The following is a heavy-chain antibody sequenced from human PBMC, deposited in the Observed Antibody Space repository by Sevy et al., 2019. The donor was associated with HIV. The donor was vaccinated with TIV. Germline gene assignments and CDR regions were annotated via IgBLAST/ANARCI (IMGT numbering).Heavy chain of an antibody. V-gene: IGHV5-51*01. J-gene: IGHJ6*03. D-gene: IGHD3-10*01. CDR1: GYSFTSYW. CDR3: ASLSYGSGSYYYYMDV. Sequence: GESLKISCKGSGYSFTSYWIGWVRQMPGEGLEWMGVIYPGDSDTRYSPSFQGQVTISADKSISTAYLKWSSLKASDTAMYYCASLSYGSGSYYYYMDVWGKGTPVTVSS. CDR2: IYPGDSDT.